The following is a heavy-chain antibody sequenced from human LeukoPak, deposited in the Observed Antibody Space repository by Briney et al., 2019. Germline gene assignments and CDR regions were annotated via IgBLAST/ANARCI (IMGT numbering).Heavy chain of an antibody. J-gene: IGHJ5*02. V-gene: IGHV4-39*01. Sequence: SETLSLTCTVSGGSISSSSYYWGWIRQPPGKGLEWIGSIYYSGSTYYNPSLKSRVTISVDTSKNQFSLKLSSVTAADTAVYYCARHLADYSNYFYWFDPWGQGTLVTVCS. CDR1: GGSISSSSYY. CDR2: IYYSGST. CDR3: ARHLADYSNYFYWFDP. D-gene: IGHD4-11*01.